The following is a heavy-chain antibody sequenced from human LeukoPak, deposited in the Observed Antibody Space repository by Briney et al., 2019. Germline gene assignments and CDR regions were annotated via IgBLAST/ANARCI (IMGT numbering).Heavy chain of an antibody. J-gene: IGHJ4*02. V-gene: IGHV4-4*07. Sequence: SQSLSLTCTGAGGSITFYYWSWIRQPAGKGLEWIGRIYSTGTTNYSPSLRSRFTMSAATSKTQFSLNLTAVTPAETPGSYWARAIADPYSFDSWGQGTLVTVSS. D-gene: IGHD6-13*01. CDR3: ARAIADPYSFDS. CDR1: GGSITFYY. CDR2: IYSTGTT.